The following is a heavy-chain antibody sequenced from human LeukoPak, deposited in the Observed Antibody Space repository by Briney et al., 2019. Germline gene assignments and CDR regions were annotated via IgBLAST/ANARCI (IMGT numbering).Heavy chain of an antibody. CDR2: ISSSSSYI. Sequence: PGGSLRLSCAASGFTFSSYSMNWVRQAPGKGLEWVSSISSSSSYIYYADSVKGRFTISRDNAKNSLYLQMNSLRAEDTAVYYCARDLVPYYYDSSGYYPGSNWFDPWGQGTLVTVSS. CDR1: GFTFSSYS. CDR3: ARDLVPYYYDSSGYYPGSNWFDP. J-gene: IGHJ5*02. V-gene: IGHV3-21*01. D-gene: IGHD3-22*01.